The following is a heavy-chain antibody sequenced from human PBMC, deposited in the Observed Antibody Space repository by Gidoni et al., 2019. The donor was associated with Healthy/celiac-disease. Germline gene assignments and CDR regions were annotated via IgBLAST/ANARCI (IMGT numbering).Heavy chain of an antibody. Sequence: EVQLVESGGGLVQPGGSLRLSCAATGFTFSSYWMHWVRQAPGKGLVGVSRINSDGSSTSYADSVKVRFTISRDNAKNTLYLQMNSLRAEDTAVYYCARDLALLGALYCMDVWGQGTTVTVSS. CDR1: GFTFSSYW. J-gene: IGHJ6*02. CDR2: INSDGSST. CDR3: ARDLALLGALYCMDV. D-gene: IGHD7-27*01. V-gene: IGHV3-74*01.